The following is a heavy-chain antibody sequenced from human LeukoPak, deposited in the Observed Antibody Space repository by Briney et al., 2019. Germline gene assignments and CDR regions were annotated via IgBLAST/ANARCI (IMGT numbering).Heavy chain of an antibody. CDR3: ARDYGDYTKGWNLRDF. D-gene: IGHD4-17*01. V-gene: IGHV3-23*01. J-gene: IGHJ4*02. CDR1: RFTFGSYA. CDR2: ISGSGVTT. Sequence: GGSLRLSCAASRFTFGSYAMSWVRQPPGKGLEWVSSISGSGVTTYYADSVKGRFTISRDNSKNMMNLQMNSLRAEDTAVYYCARDYGDYTKGWNLRDFWGQRTLVTVSS.